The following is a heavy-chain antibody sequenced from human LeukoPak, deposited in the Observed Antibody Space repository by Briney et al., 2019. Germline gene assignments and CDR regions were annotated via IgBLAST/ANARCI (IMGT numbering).Heavy chain of an antibody. Sequence: ASVKVSCTASGYTFITYGITWVRQGPGQGLEWVGWISAKNGNTNYAQDFQGRITLTREPSTSTVYMELRRLRSDDTAVYYCARARPRNYDSSRYYSAAFDIWGPGTLVTVSS. CDR1: GYTFITYG. D-gene: IGHD3-22*01. V-gene: IGHV1-18*01. CDR3: ARARPRNYDSSRYYSAAFDI. J-gene: IGHJ3*02. CDR2: ISAKNGNT.